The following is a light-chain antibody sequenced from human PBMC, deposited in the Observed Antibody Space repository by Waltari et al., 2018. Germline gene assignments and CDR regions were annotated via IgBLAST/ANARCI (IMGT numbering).Light chain of an antibody. V-gene: IGKV3-20*01. CDR2: GAS. Sequence: SCRASQSVIRTLAWYQQKPCQAPRLLIYGASTRATGIPERFSGGGSGTDFSLTISRLEPEDFAVYYCQHYVSLPATFGQGTKVEIK. CDR1: QSVIRT. J-gene: IGKJ1*01. CDR3: QHYVSLPAT.